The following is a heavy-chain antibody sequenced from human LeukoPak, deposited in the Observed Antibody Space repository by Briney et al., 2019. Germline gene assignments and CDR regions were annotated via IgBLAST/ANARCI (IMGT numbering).Heavy chain of an antibody. CDR2: ISAYNGNT. Sequence: ASVKVSCKASGYTFTSYGISWVRQAPGQGLEWMGWISAYNGNTNYAQKLQGRVTMTTDTSTSTAYMELRSLRSDDTAVYYCARDSARIFYDSSGHDWGQGTLVTVSS. CDR1: GYTFTSYG. J-gene: IGHJ4*02. V-gene: IGHV1-18*01. D-gene: IGHD3-22*01. CDR3: ARDSARIFYDSSGHD.